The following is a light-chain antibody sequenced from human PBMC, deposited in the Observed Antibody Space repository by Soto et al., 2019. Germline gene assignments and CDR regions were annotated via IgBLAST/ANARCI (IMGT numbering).Light chain of an antibody. CDR3: NSYVGSNNYV. J-gene: IGLJ1*01. Sequence: QSALTQPPSASGSPGQSVTISCIGTASDIGRYNYVSWYQHHPGKAPKLIIYEVTKRPSGVPDRFSGSKSGNTASLTVSGLQADDEADYYCNSYVGSNNYVFGTRTKLTVL. CDR1: ASDIGRYNY. CDR2: EVT. V-gene: IGLV2-8*01.